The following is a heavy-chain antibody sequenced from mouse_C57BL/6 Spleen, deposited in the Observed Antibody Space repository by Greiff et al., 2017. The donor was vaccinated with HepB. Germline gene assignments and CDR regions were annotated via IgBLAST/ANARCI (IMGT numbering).Heavy chain of an antibody. CDR3: ARPLYGYDEDWYFDV. J-gene: IGHJ1*03. V-gene: IGHV5-17*01. CDR2: ISSGSSTI. CDR1: GFTFSDYG. Sequence: EVMLVESGGGLVKPGGSLKLSCAASGFTFSDYGMHWVRQAPEKGLEWVAYISSGSSTIYYADTVKGRFTISRDNAKNTLFLHMTSLRSEDTAMYYCARPLYGYDEDWYFDVWGTGTTVTVSS. D-gene: IGHD2-2*01.